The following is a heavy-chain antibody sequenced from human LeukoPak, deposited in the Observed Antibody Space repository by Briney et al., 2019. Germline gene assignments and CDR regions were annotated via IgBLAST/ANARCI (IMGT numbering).Heavy chain of an antibody. CDR2: IIPIFGTA. D-gene: IGHD3-10*01. Sequence: SVKVSCKASGYTFTSYGISWVRQAPGQGLEWMGGIIPIFGTANYAQKFQGRVTITADESTSTAYMELSSLRSEDTAVFYCAKEDTRFGDLSPAYWGQGTLVTVSS. CDR1: GYTFTSYG. V-gene: IGHV1-69*13. CDR3: AKEDTRFGDLSPAY. J-gene: IGHJ4*02.